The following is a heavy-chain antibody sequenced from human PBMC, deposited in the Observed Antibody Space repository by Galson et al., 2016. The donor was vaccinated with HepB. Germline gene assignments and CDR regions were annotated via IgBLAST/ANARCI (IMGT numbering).Heavy chain of an antibody. CDR1: GASIMSHY. Sequence: SETLSLTCTVSGASIMSHYLTWIRQPPGKGLEWIGYIYYSGSTNYNPSLKSRVTISLDTSNNQFSLRLRSMTAADTAVYYCARDMWDLGSSIGFPVDWGQGTLVTVSS. CDR3: ARDMWDLGSSIGFPVD. D-gene: IGHD1-26*01. CDR2: IYYSGST. J-gene: IGHJ4*02. V-gene: IGHV4-59*11.